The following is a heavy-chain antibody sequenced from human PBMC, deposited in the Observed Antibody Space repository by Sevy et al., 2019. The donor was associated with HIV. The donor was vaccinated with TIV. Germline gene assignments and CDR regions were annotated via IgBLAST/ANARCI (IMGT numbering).Heavy chain of an antibody. CDR2: IRSKANSYAT. J-gene: IGHJ4*02. V-gene: IGHV3-73*01. CDR3: TSRGSYYVSGDY. CDR1: GFTFSGSA. Sequence: GGYLRLSCAASGFTFSGSAMHWVRQASGKGLEWVGRIRSKANSYATAYAASVKGRFTISRDDSKNTAYLQMNSLKTDDTAVYYCTSRGSYYVSGDYWGQGTLVTVSS. D-gene: IGHD1-26*01.